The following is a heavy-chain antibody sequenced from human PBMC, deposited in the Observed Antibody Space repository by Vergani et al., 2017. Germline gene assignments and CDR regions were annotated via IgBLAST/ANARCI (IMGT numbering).Heavy chain of an antibody. CDR2: INHSGST. V-gene: IGHV4-31*03. Sequence: QVQLQESGPGLVKPSQTLSLTCTVSGGSISSGGYYWSWIRQPPGKGLEWIGEINHSGSTNYNPSLKSRVTISVDTSKNQFSLKLSSVTAADTAVYYCAREGLIAVAGRYWYFDLWGRGTLVTVSS. CDR3: AREGLIAVAGRYWYFDL. J-gene: IGHJ2*01. CDR1: GGSISSGGYY. D-gene: IGHD6-19*01.